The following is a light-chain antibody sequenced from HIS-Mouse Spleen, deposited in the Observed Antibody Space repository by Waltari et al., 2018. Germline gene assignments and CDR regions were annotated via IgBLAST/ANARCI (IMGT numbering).Light chain of an antibody. Sequence: SYELTQPPSVSVSPGQTARINCSGDALPKKYAYSYQQKSGHAPVLVIYEDSKRHSGIPERFAGSSSGTMATLTISGAQVEDEADYYCYSTDSSGNHRVFGGGTKLTVL. CDR3: YSTDSSGNHRV. V-gene: IGLV3-10*01. CDR1: ALPKKY. J-gene: IGLJ2*01. CDR2: EDS.